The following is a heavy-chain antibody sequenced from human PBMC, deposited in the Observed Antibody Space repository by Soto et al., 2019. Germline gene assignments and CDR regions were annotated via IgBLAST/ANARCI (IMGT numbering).Heavy chain of an antibody. CDR2: INHSGST. Sequence: SETLSLTCAVYGGSFSGYYWSWIRQPPGKGLEWIGEINHSGSTNYNPSLKSRVTISVDTSKNQFSLKLSSVIAADTAVYYCARYSSSWFYYYYYGMDVWGQGTTVTVSS. V-gene: IGHV4-34*01. CDR1: GGSFSGYY. J-gene: IGHJ6*02. CDR3: ARYSSSWFYYYYYGMDV. D-gene: IGHD6-13*01.